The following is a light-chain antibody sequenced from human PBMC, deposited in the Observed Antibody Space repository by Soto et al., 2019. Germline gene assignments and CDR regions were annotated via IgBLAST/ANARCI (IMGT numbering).Light chain of an antibody. J-gene: IGKJ1*01. CDR3: QHYYNYPWT. CDR2: DAS. Sequence: DIQMTQSPSSLSASVGDRVSITCRASQRISTWLAWYQQQPGGAPRLLIYDASSLQSGVPSRFSGNGSGTEFTLTISSLQPDDFSSYYCQHYYNYPWTFGQGTKVDIK. V-gene: IGKV1-5*01. CDR1: QRISTW.